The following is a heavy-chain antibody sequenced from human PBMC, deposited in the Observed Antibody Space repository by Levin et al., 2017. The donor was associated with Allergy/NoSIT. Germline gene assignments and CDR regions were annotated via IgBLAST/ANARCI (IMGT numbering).Heavy chain of an antibody. J-gene: IGHJ4*02. Sequence: SGPTLVKPTQTLTLTCTLSDFSLNSRGLGVGWVRRPPGKALEWLAVIYWDDDKDYSPSLKSRLTITKDTSRKQVVLTMTNMDPVDTATYYCVHTTLIVTEIKDELYFDYWGQGTLVTVSS. D-gene: IGHD3-22*01. V-gene: IGHV2-5*02. CDR3: VHTTLIVTEIKDELYFDY. CDR1: DFSLNSRGLG. CDR2: IYWDDDK.